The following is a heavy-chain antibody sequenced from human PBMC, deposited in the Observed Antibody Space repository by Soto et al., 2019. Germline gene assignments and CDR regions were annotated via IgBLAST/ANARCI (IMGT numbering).Heavy chain of an antibody. Sequence: QVQLVQSGAEVKEPGSSVKVSCKASGGTFSSDSFSWVRQAPGQGLEWMGGIIPMFDTPIYAQKFQDRVTITADESTSTVYMQLSSLRSGDTAVYYCARSGGLDRDFNYWGQGSLVTVSS. V-gene: IGHV1-69*12. J-gene: IGHJ4*02. CDR3: ARSGGLDRDFNY. CDR1: GGTFSSDS. CDR2: IIPMFDTP. D-gene: IGHD2-15*01.